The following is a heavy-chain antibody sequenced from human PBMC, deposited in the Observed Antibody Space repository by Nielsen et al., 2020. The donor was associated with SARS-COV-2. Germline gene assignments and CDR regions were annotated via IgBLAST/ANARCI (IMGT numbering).Heavy chain of an antibody. CDR1: GFTFSNTW. J-gene: IGHJ4*02. CDR3: TRGGVATASFDY. Sequence: GGSLRLSCTASGFTFSNTWMTWVRQAPGKGLEWVGFIRSKAYGGTIEYAASVKGRFTISRDDSKSIAYLQMNSLKTEDTAVYYCTRGGVATASFDYWGQGTLVTVSS. D-gene: IGHD5-18*01. V-gene: IGHV3-49*04. CDR2: IRSKAYGGTI.